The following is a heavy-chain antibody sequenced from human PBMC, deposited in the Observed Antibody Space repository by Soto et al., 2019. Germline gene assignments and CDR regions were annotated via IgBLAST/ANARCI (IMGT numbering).Heavy chain of an antibody. V-gene: IGHV4-39*01. Sequence: LETLSLTCTVSGGSISSSSYYWGWSRQPPGKGLEWIGSIYYSGSTYYNPSLKSRVTISVDTSKNQFSLKLSSVTAADTAVYYCARHPWIQLWTDYGMDVWGQGTTVTVSS. D-gene: IGHD5-18*01. CDR3: ARHPWIQLWTDYGMDV. CDR1: GGSISSSSYY. J-gene: IGHJ6*02. CDR2: IYYSGST.